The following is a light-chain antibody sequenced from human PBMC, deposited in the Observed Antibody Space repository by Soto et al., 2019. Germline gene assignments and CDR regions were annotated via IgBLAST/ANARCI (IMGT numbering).Light chain of an antibody. J-gene: IGKJ2*01. CDR3: QQYDTYFRYT. CDR1: QGISNY. Sequence: DIQMTQSPSAMSASVGDGVTITCRASQGISNYLAWFQQKPGKVPKRLIYAASSLESGVPSRFSGSGSGTEFTLTIGSLQPDDFANYYCQQYDTYFRYTFGQGTKVDIK. CDR2: AAS. V-gene: IGKV1-17*03.